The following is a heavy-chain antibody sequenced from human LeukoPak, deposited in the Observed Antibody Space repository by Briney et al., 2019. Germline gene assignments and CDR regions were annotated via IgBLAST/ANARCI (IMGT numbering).Heavy chain of an antibody. CDR2: INHSGST. Sequence: SETLSLTCAVYGGSFSGYYWSWIRQPPGKGLEWIGEINHSGSTNYNPSLKSRVTMSVDTSKNQFSLKLSSVTAADTAVYYCARDKDYYYGMDVWGQGTTVTVSS. CDR1: GGSFSGYY. J-gene: IGHJ6*02. V-gene: IGHV4-34*01. CDR3: ARDKDYYYGMDV.